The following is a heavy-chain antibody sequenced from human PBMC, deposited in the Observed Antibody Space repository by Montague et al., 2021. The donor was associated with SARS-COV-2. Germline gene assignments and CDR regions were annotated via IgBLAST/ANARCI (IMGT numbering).Heavy chain of an antibody. CDR3: ARDQGYNWNYYYYYGMDV. CDR1: GGSISSSSYY. Sequence: SETLSLTCTVSGGSISSSSYYWGWIRQPPGKGLEWIGSIYYSGSTYYKPYLKSRVTISVDTSKNQFSLKLSSVTAADTAVYYCARDQGYNWNYYYYYGMDVWGQGTTVTVSS. J-gene: IGHJ6*02. CDR2: IYYSGST. D-gene: IGHD1-20*01. V-gene: IGHV4-39*07.